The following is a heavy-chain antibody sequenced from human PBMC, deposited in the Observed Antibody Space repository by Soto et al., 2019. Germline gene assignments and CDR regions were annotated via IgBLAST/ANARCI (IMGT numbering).Heavy chain of an antibody. CDR3: ARSVAGIDFDY. CDR1: VGSISYYY. V-gene: IGHV4-59*01. D-gene: IGHD6-19*01. Sequence: SETLSLTCTVSVGSISYYYWNWIRQPPGKGLEWLGYIFYSGSTKYNPSLKSRVTMSVDTSKNQFSLKLTSVAAADTAVYYCARSVAGIDFDYWGQGTLVTVSS. J-gene: IGHJ4*02. CDR2: IFYSGST.